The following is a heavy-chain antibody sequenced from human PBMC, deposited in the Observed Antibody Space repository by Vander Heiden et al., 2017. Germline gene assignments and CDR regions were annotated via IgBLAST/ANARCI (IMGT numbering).Heavy chain of an antibody. CDR1: GFTFGSYG. Sequence: QVQLVESGGGGVQPGRSRRLSCAASGFTFGSYGMHWVRQAPGKGLEWVAVISYDGSNKYYADSVKGRFTISRDNSKNTLYLQMNSLRAEDTAVYYCAKGSYGDLLAAFDIWGQGTMVTVSS. CDR2: ISYDGSNK. D-gene: IGHD4-17*01. V-gene: IGHV3-30*18. J-gene: IGHJ3*02. CDR3: AKGSYGDLLAAFDI.